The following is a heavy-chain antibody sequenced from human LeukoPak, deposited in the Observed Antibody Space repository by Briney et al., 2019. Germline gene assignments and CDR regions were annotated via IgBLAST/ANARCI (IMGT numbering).Heavy chain of an antibody. V-gene: IGHV4-39*07. Sequence: SETLSLTCTVSDGSISNSGYYWGWIRQPPGKGLEWIGSIYYSGSTYYNPSLKSRVTISVDRSKNQFSLKLSSVTAADTAVYYCAKHPGGYCSSTSCPGWFDPWGQGTLVTVSS. CDR3: AKHPGGYCSSTSCPGWFDP. CDR1: DGSISNSGYY. J-gene: IGHJ5*02. D-gene: IGHD2-2*03. CDR2: IYYSGST.